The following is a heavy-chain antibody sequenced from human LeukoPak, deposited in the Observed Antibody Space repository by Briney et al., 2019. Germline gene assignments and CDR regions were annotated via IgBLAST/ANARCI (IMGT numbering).Heavy chain of an antibody. D-gene: IGHD2-15*01. CDR1: GFTFDDYA. CDR2: ISWNSGSI. Sequence: GGSLRLSCAASGFTFDDYAMHWVRQAPGKGLEWVSGISWNSGSIGYADSVKGRFTISRDNAKNSLYLQMNSLRAEDMALYYCAEDVSRMSYYYMDVWGKGTTVTVSS. V-gene: IGHV3-9*03. CDR3: AEDVSRMSYYYMDV. J-gene: IGHJ6*03.